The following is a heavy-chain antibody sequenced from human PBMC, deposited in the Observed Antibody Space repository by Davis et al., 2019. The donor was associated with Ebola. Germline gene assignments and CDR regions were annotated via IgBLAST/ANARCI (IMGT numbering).Heavy chain of an antibody. Sequence: PGGSLRLSCTVPGGSISSYYWSWIRQPPGKGLEWIGYIYYSGSTNYNPSLKSRVTISVDTSKNQFSLKLSSVTAADTAVYYCARGLGDYWGQGTLVTVSS. D-gene: IGHD3-16*01. CDR1: GGSISSYY. V-gene: IGHV4-59*01. J-gene: IGHJ4*02. CDR3: ARGLGDY. CDR2: IYYSGST.